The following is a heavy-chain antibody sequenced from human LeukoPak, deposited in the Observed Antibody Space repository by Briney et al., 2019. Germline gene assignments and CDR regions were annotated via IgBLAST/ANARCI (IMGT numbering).Heavy chain of an antibody. CDR1: GFTFSRYN. V-gene: IGHV3-21*01. D-gene: IGHD7-27*01. CDR2: ISSSSSYI. Sequence: GGSLRLSCAGSGFTFSRYNMNWVRQAPGKGLERVSSISSSSSYIYYADSVKGRFTVSRDNAKNSLYLQMTSLRAEDTATYYCLSWGVDNPWGQGTLVTVSS. J-gene: IGHJ5*02. CDR3: LSWGVDNP.